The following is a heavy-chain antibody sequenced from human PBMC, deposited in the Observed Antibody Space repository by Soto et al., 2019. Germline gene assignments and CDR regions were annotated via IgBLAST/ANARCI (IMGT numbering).Heavy chain of an antibody. CDR1: GYSFTSYW. D-gene: IGHD2-2*01. Sequence: LGESLKISCTGVGYSFTSYWIGWVRQMPGKGLEWMGIIYPGDSDTRYSPSFQGQVTFSADKSITTSYLQWSSLKASDTAMYYCARGYCTTTICDPWFDPWGQGTLVTVS. V-gene: IGHV5-51*01. J-gene: IGHJ5*02. CDR2: IYPGDSDT. CDR3: ARGYCTTTICDPWFDP.